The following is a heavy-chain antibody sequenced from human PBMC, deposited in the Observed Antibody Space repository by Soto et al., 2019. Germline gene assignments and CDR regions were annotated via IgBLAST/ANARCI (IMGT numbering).Heavy chain of an antibody. CDR2: ISHDGSNK. CDR3: AIPRPATLLLYAFAY. J-gene: IGHJ4*02. D-gene: IGHD2-8*01. CDR1: GFTFSSYA. Sequence: PGVSLRLSCAASGFTFSSYALHWVRQTPGKGLEWVAGISHDGSNKNYADSVKGRFTISRDISTSTLYLQMNSLRSEDTAVYYCAIPRPATLLLYAFAYWGKGTLVTVSS. V-gene: IGHV3-30-3*01.